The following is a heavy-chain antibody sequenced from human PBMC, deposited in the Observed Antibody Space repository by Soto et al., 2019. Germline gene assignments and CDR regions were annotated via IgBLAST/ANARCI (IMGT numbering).Heavy chain of an antibody. Sequence: ETLSLTCTVSGGSITSSSYYWGWIRQPPGKGLEWIGGIYYSGGSYYNPSLKSRVTMSVDTSKNQFSLTLNSVTAADAAVYYCARQRTTVVTQAYFDHWGQGTLVTVSS. V-gene: IGHV4-39*01. D-gene: IGHD4-17*01. CDR3: ARQRTTVVTQAYFDH. J-gene: IGHJ4*02. CDR2: IYYSGGS. CDR1: GGSITSSSYY.